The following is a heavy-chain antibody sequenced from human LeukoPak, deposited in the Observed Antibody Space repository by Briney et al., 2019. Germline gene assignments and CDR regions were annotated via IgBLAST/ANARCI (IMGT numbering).Heavy chain of an antibody. J-gene: IGHJ4*02. CDR3: ARGSNYYDSSGYVNFDY. Sequence: SETLSLTCAVYGGSFSGYNWSWIRQPPGKGLERIGEIHHSGSTNYNPSLKSRVTMSVDMSRNHFSLKVTSVTAADTAVYYCARGSNYYDSSGYVNFDYWGQGTLVTVSS. D-gene: IGHD3-22*01. V-gene: IGHV4-34*01. CDR2: IHHSGST. CDR1: GGSFSGYN.